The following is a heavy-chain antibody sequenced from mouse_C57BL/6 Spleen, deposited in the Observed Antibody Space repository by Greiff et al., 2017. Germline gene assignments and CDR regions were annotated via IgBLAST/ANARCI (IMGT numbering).Heavy chain of an antibody. D-gene: IGHD1-1*01. J-gene: IGHJ3*01. V-gene: IGHV5-17*01. Sequence: DVKLVESGGGLVKPGGSLKLSCAASGFTFSDYGMHWVRQAPEKGLEWVAYISSGSSTIYYADTVKRRFTISRDNAKNTLFLQRTSLRSEDTAMYYCARQSYGSSYVAAYWGQGTLVTVSA. CDR2: ISSGSSTI. CDR1: GFTFSDYG. CDR3: ARQSYGSSYVAAY.